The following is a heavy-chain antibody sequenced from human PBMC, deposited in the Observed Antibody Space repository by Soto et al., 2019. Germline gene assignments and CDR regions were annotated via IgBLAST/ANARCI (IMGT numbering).Heavy chain of an antibody. D-gene: IGHD4-17*01. CDR2: ISYDGSNK. CDR1: GVTFSSYG. CDR3: ATDPPVNDYGDKRADY. Sequence: GGSLRLSCAASGVTFSSYGRHWVRQAPGKGLEWVAVISYDGSNKYYADSVKGRFTISRDNSKNTLYLQMNSLRAEDTAVYYCATDPPVNDYGDKRADYWGQGTLVTVSS. V-gene: IGHV3-30*03. J-gene: IGHJ4*02.